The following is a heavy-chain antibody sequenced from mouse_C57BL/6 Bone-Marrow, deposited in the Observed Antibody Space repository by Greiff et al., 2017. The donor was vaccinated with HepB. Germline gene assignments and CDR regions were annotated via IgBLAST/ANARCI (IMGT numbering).Heavy chain of an antibody. CDR2: SRNKANDYTT. D-gene: IGHD2-1*01. J-gene: IGHJ1*03. CDR1: GFTFSDFY. V-gene: IGHV7-1*01. Sequence: EVNVVESGGGLVQSGRSLRLSCATSGFTFSDFYMEWVRQAPGKGLEWIAASRNKANDYTTEYSASVKGRFIVSRDTSQSILYLQMNALRAEDTAIYYCARDPYGNYGYLDVWGTGTTVTVSS. CDR3: ARDPYGNYGYLDV.